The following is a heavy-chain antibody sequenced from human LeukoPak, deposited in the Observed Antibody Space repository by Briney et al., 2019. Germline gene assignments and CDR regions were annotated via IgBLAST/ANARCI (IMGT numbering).Heavy chain of an antibody. J-gene: IGHJ4*02. D-gene: IGHD3-10*01. CDR3: ARAAMVRGVIRYFDY. CDR2: INPSGGST. CDR1: GYTFTSYY. V-gene: IGHV1-46*01. Sequence: ASVKVSCKASGYTFTSYYMHWVRQAPGQGLEWMGIINPSGGSTSYAQKFQGRVTMTRDTSTSTVYMELSSLRSEDTAVYYCARAAMVRGVIRYFDYWGQGTLVTVSS.